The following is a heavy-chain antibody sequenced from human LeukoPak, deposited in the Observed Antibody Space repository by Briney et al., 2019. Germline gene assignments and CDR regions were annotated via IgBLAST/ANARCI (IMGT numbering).Heavy chain of an antibody. Sequence: GGSLRLSCAASGFTFDDYAMHWVRHAPGKGLEWVSLISWDGRSTYYAGSVKGRFTISRDNSKNSLYLQMNSLRAEDTAVYYCSKDLTSDFGGDFDPWGQGTLVTVSS. D-gene: IGHD3-10*01. V-gene: IGHV3-43D*03. CDR3: SKDLTSDFGGDFDP. CDR1: GFTFDDYA. CDR2: ISWDGRST. J-gene: IGHJ5*02.